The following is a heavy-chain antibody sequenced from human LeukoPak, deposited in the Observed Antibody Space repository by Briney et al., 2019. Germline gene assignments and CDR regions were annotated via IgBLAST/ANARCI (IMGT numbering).Heavy chain of an antibody. J-gene: IGHJ4*02. V-gene: IGHV3-30*05. CDR1: GFTFRNHG. Sequence: GGSLRLSCVFSGFTFRNHGMHWVRQAPGKGLEWVAVISYDGSNKYYADSVKGRFTISRDNSKNTLYLQMNSLRAEGTAVYYCAKGEDYGSGSYYTGKQAFDYWGQGTLVTVSS. CDR3: AKGEDYGSGSYYTGKQAFDY. D-gene: IGHD3-10*01. CDR2: ISYDGSNK.